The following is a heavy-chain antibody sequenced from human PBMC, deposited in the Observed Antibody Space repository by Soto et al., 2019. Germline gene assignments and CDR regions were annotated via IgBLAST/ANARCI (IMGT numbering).Heavy chain of an antibody. CDR2: IIPIFGTA. D-gene: IGHD4-4*01. CDR3: ARVETGAVTQYYYYYYGMDV. J-gene: IGHJ6*02. CDR1: GVTFSSYA. V-gene: IGHV1-69*13. Sequence: SVKVSCKASGVTFSSYAISWVRQAPGQGLEWMGGIIPIFGTANYAQKFQGRVTITADESTSTAYMELSSLRSEDTAVYYCARVETGAVTQYYYYYYGMDVWGQGTTVTVSS.